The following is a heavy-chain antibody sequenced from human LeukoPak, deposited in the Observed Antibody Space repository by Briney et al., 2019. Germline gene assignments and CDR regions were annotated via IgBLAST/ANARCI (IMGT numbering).Heavy chain of an antibody. J-gene: IGHJ4*02. CDR3: ARRSYSSGWYDY. CDR2: IYHSGST. Sequence: SETLSLTCTVSGGSISSGGYYWGWIRQPPGKGLEWIGSIYHSGSTYYNPSLKSRVTISVDTSKNQFSLKLSSVTAADTAVYYCARRSYSSGWYDYWGQGTLVTVSS. CDR1: GGSISSGGYY. D-gene: IGHD6-19*01. V-gene: IGHV4-39*07.